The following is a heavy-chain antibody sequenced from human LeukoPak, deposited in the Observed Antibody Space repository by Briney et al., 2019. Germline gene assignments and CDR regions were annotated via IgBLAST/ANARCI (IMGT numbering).Heavy chain of an antibody. D-gene: IGHD6-13*01. J-gene: IGHJ4*02. V-gene: IGHV3-21*01. CDR2: ISSGSTYV. CDR3: ARGSRSGLKYNYFDY. Sequence: GGSLRLSCAASGFTFSNYVINWVRQAPGKGLEWVSSISSGSTYVYYADLVKGRFTISRDNANSSLYLQMSSLRDEDTAVYYCARGSRSGLKYNYFDYWGQGTLVTVSS. CDR1: GFTFSNYV.